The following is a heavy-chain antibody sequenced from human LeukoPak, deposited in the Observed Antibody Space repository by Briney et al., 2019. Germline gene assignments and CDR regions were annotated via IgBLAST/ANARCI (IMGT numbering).Heavy chain of an antibody. V-gene: IGHV3-30-3*01. CDR3: ASSLGRYYYGMGV. J-gene: IGHJ6*02. Sequence: GSLRLSCAASGFTFSSYAMHWVRQAPGKGLEWVAVISYDGSNKYHADSLKGRFTISRDNSKNSLYLQMNSLRDEDTAVYYCASSLGRYYYGMGVWGQGTTVTVSS. D-gene: IGHD3-16*01. CDR2: ISYDGSNK. CDR1: GFTFSSYA.